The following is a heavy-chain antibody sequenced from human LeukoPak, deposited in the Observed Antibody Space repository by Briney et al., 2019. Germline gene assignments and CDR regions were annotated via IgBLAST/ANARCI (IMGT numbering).Heavy chain of an antibody. D-gene: IGHD6-13*01. J-gene: IGHJ3*02. Sequence: SETLSLTCTVSGGSISSSSYYWGWIRQPPGKGLEWIGSIYYSGSTYYNPSLKSRVTISVDTSKNQFSLKLSSVTAADTAVYYCAGDRNRGQQLVKRAFDIWGQGTMVTVSS. V-gene: IGHV4-39*02. CDR3: AGDRNRGQQLVKRAFDI. CDR2: IYYSGST. CDR1: GGSISSSSYY.